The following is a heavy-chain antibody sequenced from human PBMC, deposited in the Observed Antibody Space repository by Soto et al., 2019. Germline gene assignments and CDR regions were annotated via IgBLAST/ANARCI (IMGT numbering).Heavy chain of an antibody. CDR1: GFTFITYA. J-gene: IGHJ4*02. V-gene: IGHV3-23*01. D-gene: IGHD1-26*01. CDR2: FSGNDAGT. Sequence: PWGSLRLSCVAAGFTFITYAMSWDRQAPGKGLEWVSGFSGNDAGTYYAGSVKGRFTISRDNSKSTLFLQMNSLRAEDTAVYYCAKGGWSLLYYFDYWGQGTRVTVSS. CDR3: AKGGWSLLYYFDY.